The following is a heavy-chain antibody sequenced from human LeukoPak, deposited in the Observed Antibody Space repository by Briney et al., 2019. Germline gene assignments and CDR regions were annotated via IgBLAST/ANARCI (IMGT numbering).Heavy chain of an antibody. CDR2: IWYDGSNK. D-gene: IGHD2-2*01. V-gene: IGHV3-33*08. CDR1: GFTFSSYS. J-gene: IGHJ6*02. CDR3: ARVSMLGYQLLSGRHRDYYYYGMDV. Sequence: PGGSLRLSCAASGFTFSSYSMNWVRQAPGKGLEWVAVIWYDGSNKYYADSVKGRFTISRDNSKNTLYLQMNSLRAEDTAVYYCARVSMLGYQLLSGRHRDYYYYGMDVWGQGTTVTVSS.